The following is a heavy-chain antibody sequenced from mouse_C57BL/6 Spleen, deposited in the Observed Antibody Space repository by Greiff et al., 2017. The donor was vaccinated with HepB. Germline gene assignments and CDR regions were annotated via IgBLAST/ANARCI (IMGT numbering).Heavy chain of an antibody. J-gene: IGHJ1*03. CDR2: INPNYGTT. V-gene: IGHV1-39*01. CDR1: GYSFTDYN. Sequence: EVKLQESGPELVKPGASVKISCKASGYSFTDYNMNWVKQSNGKSLEWIGVINPNYGTTSYNQKFKGKATLTVDQSSSTAYMQLNSLTSEDSAVYYCARGADYGKRDWYFDVWGTGTTVTVSS. D-gene: IGHD2-1*01. CDR3: ARGADYGKRDWYFDV.